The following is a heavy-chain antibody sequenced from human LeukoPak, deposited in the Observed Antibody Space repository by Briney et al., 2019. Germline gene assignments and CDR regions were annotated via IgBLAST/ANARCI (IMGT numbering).Heavy chain of an antibody. V-gene: IGHV4-31*03. CDR3: AREGSWRAFDI. CDR2: IYYSGST. D-gene: IGHD3-10*01. CDR1: GGSISSGGYY. J-gene: IGHJ3*02. Sequence: SETLSLTCTVSGGSISSGGYYWSWIRQHPGKGLEWIGYIYYSGSTYYNPSLKSRVTISVDTSKNQFSLKLSSVTAADTAVYYCAREGSWRAFDIWGQGTMVTVSS.